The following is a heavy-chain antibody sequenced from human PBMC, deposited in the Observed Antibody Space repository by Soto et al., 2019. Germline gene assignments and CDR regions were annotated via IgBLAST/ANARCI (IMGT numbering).Heavy chain of an antibody. V-gene: IGHV4-34*01. D-gene: IGHD3-10*01. J-gene: IGHJ5*01. CDR1: GGSFSGYY. CDR3: ARDPGSGSYYGWFDS. Sequence: PSETLSLTCAVYGGSFSGYYWSWIRQPPGKGLEWIGEINHSGSTNYNPSLKSRVTISVDTSKNQFSLKLSSVTAADTAVYYCARDPGSGSYYGWFDSWGQGTLVTVSS. CDR2: INHSGST.